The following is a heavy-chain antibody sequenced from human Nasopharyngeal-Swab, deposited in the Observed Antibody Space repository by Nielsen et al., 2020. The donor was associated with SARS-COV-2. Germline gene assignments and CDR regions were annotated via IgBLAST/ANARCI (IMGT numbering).Heavy chain of an antibody. Sequence: GESLKISCAASGFTVSSNYMSWVRQAPGKGLQWVSVIYNGGSTYYADSVKGRFTISRDNSENTLFLQMNSLRAEDTALYYCARETLGYYYYMDVWGKGTTVTVSS. CDR3: ARETLGYYYYMDV. CDR2: IYNGGST. CDR1: GFTVSSNY. D-gene: IGHD3-16*01. J-gene: IGHJ6*03. V-gene: IGHV3-66*01.